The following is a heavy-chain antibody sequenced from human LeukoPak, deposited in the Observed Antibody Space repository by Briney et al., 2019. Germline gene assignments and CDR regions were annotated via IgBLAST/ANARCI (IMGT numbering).Heavy chain of an antibody. J-gene: IGHJ6*03. CDR2: IRYDGSNK. CDR3: AKSGVDGSWYSCYYYMDV. D-gene: IGHD6-13*01. CDR1: GFIFSSYG. Sequence: PGGSLRLSCAASGFIFSSYGMHWVRQAPGKGLEWVAFIRYDGSNKYYADSVKGRFTISRDNSKNTLYLQMNSLRAEDTAVYYCAKSGVDGSWYSCYYYMDVWGKGTTVTISS. V-gene: IGHV3-30*02.